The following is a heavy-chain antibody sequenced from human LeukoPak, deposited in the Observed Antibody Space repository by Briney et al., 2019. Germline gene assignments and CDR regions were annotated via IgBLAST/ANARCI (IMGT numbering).Heavy chain of an antibody. CDR2: ISGSGGST. D-gene: IGHD2-2*01. J-gene: IGHJ5*02. Sequence: GGSLRLSCAASGFTFSSYAMSWVRQAPGKGLEWVSAISGSGGSTYYADSVKGRFTISRDNSKNTLYLQMNSLRAEDTAVYYCATHKLGYCSSTSCPRSWWFDPWGQGTLVTVSS. CDR1: GFTFSSYA. V-gene: IGHV3-23*01. CDR3: ATHKLGYCSSTSCPRSWWFDP.